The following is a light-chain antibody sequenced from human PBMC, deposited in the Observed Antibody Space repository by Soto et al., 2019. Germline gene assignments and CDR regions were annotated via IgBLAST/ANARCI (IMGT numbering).Light chain of an antibody. J-gene: IGKJ4*01. CDR2: AVS. V-gene: IGKV1-33*01. CDR1: QDIKNY. Sequence: DIKMIQTPSSLSASVGDRVTITCQASQDIKNYLNWYQQKPGKAPKLLIYAVSNLETGVPSRFSGSGSGTHFSLTISSLQPEDVATYYCQHYDHLPPLTFGGGTRVQIK. CDR3: QHYDHLPPLT.